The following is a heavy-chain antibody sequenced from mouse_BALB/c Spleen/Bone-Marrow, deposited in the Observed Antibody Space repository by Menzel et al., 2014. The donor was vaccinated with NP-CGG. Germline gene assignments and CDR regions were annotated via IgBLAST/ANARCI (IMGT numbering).Heavy chain of an antibody. D-gene: IGHD2-4*01. J-gene: IGHJ3*01. CDR3: ARFFYDYDGPWFAF. CDR2: INPSSGYT. V-gene: IGHV1-4*01. Sequence: LVESGAELARPGASVKMSCKASGYTFTSYTMHWVKQRPGQGLEWIGYINPSSGYTNYNQKFKDKATLTADKSSSTAYMQLSSLTSEDSAVYYCARFFYDYDGPWFAFWGDGTLVTVSA. CDR1: GYTFTSYT.